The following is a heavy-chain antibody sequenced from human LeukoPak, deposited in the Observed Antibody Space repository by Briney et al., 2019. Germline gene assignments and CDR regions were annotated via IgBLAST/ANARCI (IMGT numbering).Heavy chain of an antibody. CDR1: GGSFSGYY. Sequence: SETLSLTCAVYGGSFSGYYWSWIRQPPGKGLEWIGYIYYKGNTKYNASLKSRLTMSLDTSKNQFSLRLSSVTAADTAVYFCARGAAGTGAADYWGQGTLVTVSS. J-gene: IGHJ4*02. D-gene: IGHD6-13*01. CDR2: IYYKGNT. CDR3: ARGAAGTGAADY. V-gene: IGHV4-34*11.